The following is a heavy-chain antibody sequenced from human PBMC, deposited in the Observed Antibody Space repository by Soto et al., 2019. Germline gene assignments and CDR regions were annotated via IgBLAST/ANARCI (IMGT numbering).Heavy chain of an antibody. J-gene: IGHJ6*02. V-gene: IGHV3-74*01. CDR1: GFTFGHHA. CDR2: INSDGSST. D-gene: IGHD4-17*01. Sequence: GGSLRLSCVASGFTFGHHAMHWVRQAPGKGLVWVSRINSDGSSTSYADSVKGRFTISRDNAKNTLYLQMNSLRAEDTAVYYCARADYGDYAPYYYYGMDVWGQGTTVTVSS. CDR3: ARADYGDYAPYYYYGMDV.